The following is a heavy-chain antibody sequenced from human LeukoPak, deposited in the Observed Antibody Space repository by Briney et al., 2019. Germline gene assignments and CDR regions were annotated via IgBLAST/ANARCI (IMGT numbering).Heavy chain of an antibody. V-gene: IGHV3-21*01. J-gene: IGHJ6*03. CDR2: ISSSSNYI. CDR1: GFTFIQYS. Sequence: PGGSLRLSCVGSGFTFIQYSMNWVRQAPGKGLEWVSSISSSSNYIYYADSVKGRFTISRENAENSLHLQMNNLGIEDTAVYYCARGRLWFGELLYYYYYYMDVWGKGTTVTVSS. CDR3: ARGRLWFGELLYYYYYYMDV. D-gene: IGHD3-10*01.